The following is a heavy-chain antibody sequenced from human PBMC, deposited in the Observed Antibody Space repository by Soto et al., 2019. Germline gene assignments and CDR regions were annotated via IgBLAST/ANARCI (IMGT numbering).Heavy chain of an antibody. CDR1: GDSINSNYC. CDR3: ARDTGWGLGY. D-gene: IGHD6-19*01. J-gene: IGHJ4*02. V-gene: IGHV4-4*02. Sequence: QVQLQESGPGLVRPSGTLSLTCAVSGDSINSNYCWTWVRQPPGKGLEWIAEIYYSGGTSYNPSLKSRVPISMDTSKNQFSLNLTAVTAADTAMYYCARDTGWGLGYWGQGTLVTVSS. CDR2: IYYSGGT.